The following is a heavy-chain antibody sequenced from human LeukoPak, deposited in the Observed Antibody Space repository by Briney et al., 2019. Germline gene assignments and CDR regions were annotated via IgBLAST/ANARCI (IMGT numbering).Heavy chain of an antibody. J-gene: IGHJ4*02. CDR1: GFTFSSHW. D-gene: IGHD2-15*01. Sequence: GESLRLSCAASGFTFSSHWMHWVRQAPGKGLVWVSGISTDGSRPRYADSVNGRFTISRDNAKNTLYLQMNSLRAEDTAVYFCVRDGQGSTPLDYWGQGTLVTVSS. CDR3: VRDGQGSTPLDY. CDR2: ISTDGSRP. V-gene: IGHV3-74*01.